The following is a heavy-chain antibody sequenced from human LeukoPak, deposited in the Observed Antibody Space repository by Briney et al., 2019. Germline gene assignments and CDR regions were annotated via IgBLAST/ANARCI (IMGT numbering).Heavy chain of an antibody. CDR3: ARDQRKHSMIVVVIKWVFDAFDI. D-gene: IGHD3-22*01. V-gene: IGHV1-46*01. CDR1: GYTFTSYY. Sequence: ASVKVSCKASGYTFTSYYMHWVRQAPGQGLEWMGIINPSGGSTSYAQKFQGRDTMTRDTSTSTVYMELSSLRSEDTAVYYCARDQRKHSMIVVVIKWVFDAFDIWGQGTMVTVSS. CDR2: INPSGGST. J-gene: IGHJ3*02.